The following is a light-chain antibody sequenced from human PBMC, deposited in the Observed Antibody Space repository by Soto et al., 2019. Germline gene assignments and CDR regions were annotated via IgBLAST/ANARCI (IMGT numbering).Light chain of an antibody. V-gene: IGLV2-14*01. CDR3: SSYTSSSIPYV. J-gene: IGLJ1*01. CDR2: DVS. Sequence: QSVLTQPASVSGSPGQSITISCTGTSSDVGGYNYVSWYQQHPGKAPKLMIYDVSNRPSGVSNRFSGSKSGSTASLTISGLQAEDEADYYCSSYTSSSIPYVFGTGTKVTVL. CDR1: SSDVGGYNY.